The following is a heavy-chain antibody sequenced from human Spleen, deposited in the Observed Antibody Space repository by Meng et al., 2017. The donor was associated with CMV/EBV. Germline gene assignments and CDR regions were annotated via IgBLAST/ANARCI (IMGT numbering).Heavy chain of an antibody. Sequence: GESLKISCAASGFTFSSYAMTWVRQAPGKGLEWVSAISRSGGSTYYAGSVKGRFTISRDNSKNTLYLQMSSLRAEDTAVYYCAKNYNYYYYTMDVWGQGTTVTVSS. CDR3: AKNYNYYYYTMDV. CDR2: ISRSGGST. J-gene: IGHJ6*02. V-gene: IGHV3-23*01. D-gene: IGHD3-10*01. CDR1: GFTFSSYA.